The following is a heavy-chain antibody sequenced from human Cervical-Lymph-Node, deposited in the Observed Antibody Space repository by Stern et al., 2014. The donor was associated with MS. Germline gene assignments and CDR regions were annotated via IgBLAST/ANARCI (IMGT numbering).Heavy chain of an antibody. D-gene: IGHD4-11*01. CDR3: ARERLRDFNDYHFDS. Sequence: QVQLGQSGPEVRQPGASVRVSCKASGYTFTTPNYGIAWVREAPGRGLDWMGWRSSYNGNTVYAQKLQDRVTMTTDTSTSTAYMELRSLRSDDTAFYYCARERLRDFNDYHFDSWGQGTLVTVSS. CDR2: RSSYNGNT. CDR1: GYTFTTPNYG. V-gene: IGHV1-18*01. J-gene: IGHJ4*02.